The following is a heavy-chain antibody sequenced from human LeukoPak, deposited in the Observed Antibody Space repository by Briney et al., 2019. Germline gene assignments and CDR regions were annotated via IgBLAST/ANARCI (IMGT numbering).Heavy chain of an antibody. CDR3: ARKMGTLGHAFDI. V-gene: IGHV3-13*01. D-gene: IGHD7-27*01. CDR2: IGILGDT. J-gene: IGHJ3*02. Sequence: GGSLRLSCAASGFTFSSYDMHWVRQPTGKGLEWVSGIGILGDTFYLGSVKGRFTISRDNAKNSLYLQMNSLRAEDTAVYYCARKMGTLGHAFDIWGQGTMVTVSS. CDR1: GFTFSSYD.